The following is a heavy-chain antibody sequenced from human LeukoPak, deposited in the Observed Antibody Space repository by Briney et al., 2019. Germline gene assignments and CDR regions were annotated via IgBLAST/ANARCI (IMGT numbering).Heavy chain of an antibody. Sequence: GGSLRLSCAASGFTFSFYDMSWVRQAPGKGLEWVSAISGSGGSTYYADSVKGRFTISRDNSKNTLYLQMNSLRAEDTAVYYCAKGVGNGYNLFFDYWGQGTLATVSS. J-gene: IGHJ4*02. D-gene: IGHD5-24*01. CDR2: ISGSGGST. CDR3: AKGVGNGYNLFFDY. V-gene: IGHV3-23*01. CDR1: GFTFSFYD.